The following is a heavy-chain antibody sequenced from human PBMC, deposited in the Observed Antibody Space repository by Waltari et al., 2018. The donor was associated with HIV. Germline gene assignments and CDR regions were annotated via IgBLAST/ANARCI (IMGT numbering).Heavy chain of an antibody. Sequence: QVQLVESGGGVVQPGRSLRLSCAASGFTFSSYGMHWVRQAPGKGREWVAVIWYDGSNKYYADSVKGRFTISRDNSKNTLYLQMNSLRAEDTAVYYCARDLNIAARPLGYWGQGTLVTVSS. V-gene: IGHV3-33*01. J-gene: IGHJ4*02. CDR1: GFTFSSYG. D-gene: IGHD6-6*01. CDR2: IWYDGSNK. CDR3: ARDLNIAARPLGY.